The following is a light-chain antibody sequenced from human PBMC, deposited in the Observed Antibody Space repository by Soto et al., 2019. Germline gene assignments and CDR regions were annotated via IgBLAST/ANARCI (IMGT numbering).Light chain of an antibody. CDR1: QSVSSSY. J-gene: IGKJ3*01. Sequence: EIVLTQSPGTLSLSPGERATLSCRASQSVSSSYLAWYQQKPGQAPRLLIYGAYSTATGIPDRFIGSGSGTDFPLTTSRPAPEDFALYYCQQYGSLFTFGPGTKVDI. V-gene: IGKV3-20*01. CDR2: GAY. CDR3: QQYGSLFT.